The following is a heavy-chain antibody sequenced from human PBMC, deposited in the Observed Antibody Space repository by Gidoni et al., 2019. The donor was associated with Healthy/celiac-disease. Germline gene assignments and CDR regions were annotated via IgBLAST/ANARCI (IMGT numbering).Heavy chain of an antibody. V-gene: IGHV3-48*01. D-gene: IGHD4-17*01. CDR2: ISSSSSTI. CDR3: ARDEHGDYPTPIYYYYGMDV. J-gene: IGHJ6*02. CDR1: GFTFSSYS. Sequence: EVQLVESGGGLVQPGGSLRLSCAASGFTFSSYSMNWVRQAPGKGLEWVSYISSSSSTIYYADSVKGRFTISRDNAKNSLYLQMNSLRAGDTAVYYCARDEHGDYPTPIYYYYGMDVWGQGTTVTVSS.